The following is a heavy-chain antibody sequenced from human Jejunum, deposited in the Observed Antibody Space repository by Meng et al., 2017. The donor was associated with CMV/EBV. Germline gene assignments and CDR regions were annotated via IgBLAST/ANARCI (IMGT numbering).Heavy chain of an antibody. CDR3: ARSFTHDATRGTKWFDS. CDR2: TNPESGDT. D-gene: IGHD4-17*01. CDR1: GYTFTTYH. Sequence: QVQLVQSGAEVKEPGASVKVSCKASGYTFTTYHIIGGRQATGKGLEWIGWTNPESGDTGFGHKFMGRITMTRSTSTSTAFLELRSLTSADTAVYYCARSFTHDATRGTKWFDSWGQGTLVTVSS. V-gene: IGHV1-8*01. J-gene: IGHJ5*01.